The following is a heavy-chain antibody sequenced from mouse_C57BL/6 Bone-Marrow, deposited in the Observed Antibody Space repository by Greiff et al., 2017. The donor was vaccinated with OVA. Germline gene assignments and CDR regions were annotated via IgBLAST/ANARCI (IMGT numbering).Heavy chain of an antibody. Sequence: VQLQQPGAELVKPGASVKLSCKASGYTFTSYWMHWVKQRPGQGLEWIGMIHPNSGSTNYNEKFKSKATLTVDKSSSTAYMQLSSLTSEDSAVYYCARRTTVGNWYFDVWGTGTTVTVAS. CDR2: IHPNSGST. D-gene: IGHD1-1*01. CDR3: ARRTTVGNWYFDV. V-gene: IGHV1-64*01. CDR1: GYTFTSYW. J-gene: IGHJ1*03.